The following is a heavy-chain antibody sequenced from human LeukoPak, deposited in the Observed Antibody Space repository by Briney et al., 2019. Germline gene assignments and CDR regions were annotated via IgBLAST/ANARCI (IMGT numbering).Heavy chain of an antibody. J-gene: IGHJ3*02. D-gene: IGHD6-6*01. CDR3: AKFTVAARYSDAFDI. V-gene: IGHV3-30*02. CDR1: GFTFSSYG. CDR2: IRYDGSNK. Sequence: GGSLRLSCAASGFTFSSYGMHWVRQAPGKGLEWVAFIRYDGSNKYYADSVKGRFTISRDNSKNTLYLQMNSLRAEDTAVYYCAKFTVAARYSDAFDIWGQGTMVTVSS.